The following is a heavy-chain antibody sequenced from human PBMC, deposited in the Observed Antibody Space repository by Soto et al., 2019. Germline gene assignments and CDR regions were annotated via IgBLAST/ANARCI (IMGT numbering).Heavy chain of an antibody. V-gene: IGHV4-39*01. CDR3: ARREIVFDYYYGMDV. Sequence: SETLSLTCTVSGGSISSSSYYWGWIRQPPGKGLEWIGSIYYSGSTYYNPSLKSRVTISVDTSKNQFSLKLSSVTAADTAVYYCARREIVFDYYYGMDVWGQGTTVPLS. CDR2: IYYSGST. D-gene: IGHD3-3*01. J-gene: IGHJ6*02. CDR1: GGSISSSSYY.